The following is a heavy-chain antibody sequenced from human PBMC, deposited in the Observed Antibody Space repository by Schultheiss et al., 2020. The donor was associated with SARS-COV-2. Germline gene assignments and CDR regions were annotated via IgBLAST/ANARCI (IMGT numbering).Heavy chain of an antibody. J-gene: IGHJ4*02. V-gene: IGHV3-74*01. CDR1: GFTFSSYW. CDR2: INSDGSST. D-gene: IGHD5-18*01. CDR3: ARGKSSEIQLWEDFDY. Sequence: GGSLRLSCAASGFTFSSYWMHWVRQAPGKGLVWVSRINSDGSSTSYADSVKGRFTISRDNAKNTLYLQMNSLRAEDTAVYYCARGKSSEIQLWEDFDYWGQGTLVTVSS.